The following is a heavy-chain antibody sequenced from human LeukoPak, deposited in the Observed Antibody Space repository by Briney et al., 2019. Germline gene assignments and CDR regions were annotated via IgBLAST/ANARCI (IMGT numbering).Heavy chain of an antibody. CDR1: GYTFSSYW. J-gene: IGHJ4*02. CDR3: ARLTIAARPIDY. Sequence: RESLKISCKISGYTFSSYWIGWVRQIPGKGLEWMGSVYPGDSDIRYSPSFQGQVTISADKAISTAYLQWSSLKASDTAMYYCARLTIAARPIDYWGQGTLVTVSS. CDR2: VYPGDSDI. V-gene: IGHV5-51*01. D-gene: IGHD6-6*01.